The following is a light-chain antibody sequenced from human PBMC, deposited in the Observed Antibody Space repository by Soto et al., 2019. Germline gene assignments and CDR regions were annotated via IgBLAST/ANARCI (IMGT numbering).Light chain of an antibody. Sequence: DIQMTPSPSSLSASVGDRVTITCQASQDISNYLNWYQQKPGKAPKLLLYGASNLETGVPSRFSGSGSGTDFTFTISSLQPEDIATYYCQQYDNLPTCGGGTKVEI. J-gene: IGKJ4*01. CDR2: GAS. CDR3: QQYDNLPT. V-gene: IGKV1-33*01. CDR1: QDISNY.